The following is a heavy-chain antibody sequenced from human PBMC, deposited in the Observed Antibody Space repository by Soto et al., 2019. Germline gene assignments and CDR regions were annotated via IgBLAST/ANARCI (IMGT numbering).Heavy chain of an antibody. CDR2: IYWDDVK. D-gene: IGHD3-3*01. Sequence: QITLKESGPTLVKPTQTLTLTCTFSGSSLSTSGVGVAWIRQPPGKALEWLALIYWDDVKRYSPSLKSRLTIIKXTSKNQVVLTMTNLDPVDTATYYCAHSVSIFGVVTQNWLDPWGQGTLVTVSS. CDR1: GSSLSTSGVG. J-gene: IGHJ5*02. V-gene: IGHV2-5*02. CDR3: AHSVSIFGVVTQNWLDP.